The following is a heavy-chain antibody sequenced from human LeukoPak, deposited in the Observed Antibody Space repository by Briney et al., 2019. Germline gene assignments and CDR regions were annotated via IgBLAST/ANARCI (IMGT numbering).Heavy chain of an antibody. CDR1: GFTFSSYA. D-gene: IGHD4-17*01. CDR3: AKDLWEAYRDPGPGPSHAFDY. J-gene: IGHJ4*02. CDR2: ISGSGGST. Sequence: GGSLRLSCAASGFTFSSYAMSWVRQAPGKGLEWVSAISGSGGSTYYADSVKGRFTISRDNSKNTLYLQTNSLRAEDTAVYYCAKDLWEAYRDPGPGPSHAFDYWGQGTLVTVSS. V-gene: IGHV3-23*01.